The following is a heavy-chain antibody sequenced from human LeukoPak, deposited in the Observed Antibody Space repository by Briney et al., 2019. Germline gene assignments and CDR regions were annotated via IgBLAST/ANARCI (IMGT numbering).Heavy chain of an antibody. V-gene: IGHV1-8*01. CDR2: MNHNSGNT. J-gene: IGHJ6*02. Sequence: GASVKVSCKASGYTFTSYDINWVRQATGQGLEWMGWMNHNSGNTGYAQKFQGRVTMTRNTSISTAYMELSSLRSEDTAVHYCARVNGSSSWVYYYYYGMDVWGQGTTVTVSS. D-gene: IGHD6-13*01. CDR3: ARVNGSSSWVYYYYYGMDV. CDR1: GYTFTSYD.